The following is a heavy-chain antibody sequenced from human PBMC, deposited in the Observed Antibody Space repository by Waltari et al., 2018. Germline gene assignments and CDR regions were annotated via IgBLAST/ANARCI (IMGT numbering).Heavy chain of an antibody. J-gene: IGHJ5*01. V-gene: IGHV1-2*02. CDR2: INANSGGT. D-gene: IGHD6-19*01. CDR1: GYTFTGYY. CDR3: ARGPSSGWSDS. Sequence: QVQLVQSRAEVKKPGASVKVSCRASGYTFTGYYLNWVRQAPGQGLEWMGWINANSGGTDYALKFRGRVTMTRDTSTNTAYMELTRLTSDDSAVYYCARGPSSGWSDSWGQGTLVTVSS.